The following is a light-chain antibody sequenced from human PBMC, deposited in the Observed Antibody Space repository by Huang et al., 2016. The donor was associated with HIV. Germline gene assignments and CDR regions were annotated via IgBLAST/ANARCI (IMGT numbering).Light chain of an antibody. Sequence: IVLTQSPATLPLSPGEGAILSCRASRIIGNYLAWFQQRPVQAPSLLIYDASTKTTGVPSRFSGSGSETDFTLTVSSLEPEDFAIYYCQQRGSWPVTFGPGTKVDVK. CDR1: RIIGNY. CDR2: DAS. V-gene: IGKV3-11*01. J-gene: IGKJ3*01. CDR3: QQRGSWPVT.